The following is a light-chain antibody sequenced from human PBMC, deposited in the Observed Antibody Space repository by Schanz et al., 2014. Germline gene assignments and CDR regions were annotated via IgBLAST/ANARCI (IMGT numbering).Light chain of an antibody. CDR3: NSYTTSSTLV. V-gene: IGLV2-14*03. CDR1: SSDVGAYNY. Sequence: QSALTQPASVSGSLGQSITISCTGTSSDVGAYNYVSWFQQHPGKAPKLIVYDVHNRPSGVPYRFSGSKSGNTASLTISGLQAEDEADYYCNSYTTSSTLVFGTGTKVTVL. CDR2: DVH. J-gene: IGLJ1*01.